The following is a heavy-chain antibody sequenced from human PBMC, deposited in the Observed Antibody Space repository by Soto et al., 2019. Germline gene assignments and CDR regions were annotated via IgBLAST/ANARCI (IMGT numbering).Heavy chain of an antibody. D-gene: IGHD2-21*02. J-gene: IGHJ6*02. CDR1: GGTFSSYA. CDR2: IIPIFGTA. CDR3: ARDLGGDTVRGMYYYYYGMDV. V-gene: IGHV1-69*01. Sequence: QVQLVQSGAEVKKPGSSVKVSCKASGGTFSSYAISWVRQAPGQGLEWMGGIIPIFGTANYAQKFQGRVTITADDSTSTAYMELSSLRSEDTAVYYCARDLGGDTVRGMYYYYYGMDVWGQGTTVTVSS.